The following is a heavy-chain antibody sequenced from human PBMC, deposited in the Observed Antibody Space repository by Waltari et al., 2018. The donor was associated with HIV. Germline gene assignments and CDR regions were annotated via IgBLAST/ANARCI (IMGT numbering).Heavy chain of an antibody. J-gene: IGHJ5*01. CDR1: GDSISNAAVY. V-gene: IGHV4-39*01. Sequence: QLQLQESGPTLVKASETLSLTCAVPGDSISNAAVYWSWIRQSPGKGLQWIGNVYYRGRTYYNPSLQSRVTMSVDTSKNQFSLTLNSLSAADTAVYFCARQQNTDYFDSWGRGKLVTVSS. CDR2: VYYRGRT. D-gene: IGHD5-18*01. CDR3: ARQQNTDYFDS.